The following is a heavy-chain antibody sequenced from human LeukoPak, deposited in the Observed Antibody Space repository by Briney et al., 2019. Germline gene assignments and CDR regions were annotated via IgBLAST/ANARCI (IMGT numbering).Heavy chain of an antibody. CDR3: ARGLERPYYYYMDV. Sequence: ASVKVSCKASGYSFTSYGSSWVRQAPGQGQEGRGWITAYNCNTNSPHKFPGRVTITTDESTTTAYMELSSLRSEDTAVYYCARGLERPYYYYMDVWGKGTPVTVSS. CDR1: GYSFTSYG. D-gene: IGHD1-1*01. V-gene: IGHV1-18*01. CDR2: ITAYNCNT. J-gene: IGHJ6*03.